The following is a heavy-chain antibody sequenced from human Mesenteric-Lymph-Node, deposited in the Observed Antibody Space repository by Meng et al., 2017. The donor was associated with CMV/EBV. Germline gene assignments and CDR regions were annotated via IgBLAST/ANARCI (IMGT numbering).Heavy chain of an antibody. CDR2: ITGNFGST. J-gene: IGHJ4*02. CDR1: EFTFSHYA. CDR3: AKDGGLYFDY. V-gene: IGHV3-23*01. D-gene: IGHD3-16*01. Sequence: GESLKISGAASEFTFSHYAMHWVRQAPGKGLEWVSTITGNFGSTHYADSVKGRFTISRDNSKNTLYLQMNSLRAEDTAVYYCAKDGGLYFDYWGQGTLVTVSS.